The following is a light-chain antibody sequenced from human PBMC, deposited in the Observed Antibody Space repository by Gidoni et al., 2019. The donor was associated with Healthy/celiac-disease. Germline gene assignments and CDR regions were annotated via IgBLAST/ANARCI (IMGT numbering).Light chain of an antibody. V-gene: IGLV1-44*01. CDR2: SNN. CDR3: AAWDDSLNGPGV. J-gene: IGLJ2*01. CDR1: SANLGSNT. Sequence: QSVLTQTPSASGTTGQSVTIPCSGSSANLGSNTVNWYQQPQGTAPKLLLYSNNQRPSGVPDRFSGSKSGTSASLAISGLQSEDEADYYCAAWDDSLNGPGVFGGGTKLTVL.